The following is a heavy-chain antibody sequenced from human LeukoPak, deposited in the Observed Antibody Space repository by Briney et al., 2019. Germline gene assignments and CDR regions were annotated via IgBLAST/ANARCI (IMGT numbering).Heavy chain of an antibody. Sequence: SETLSLTCTVSGGSISSSSYYWGWIRQHPGKGLEWIGYIYYSGSTYYNPSLKSRVTISVDTSKNQFSLKLSSVTAADTAVYYCARVGTFCSSTSCYVDGLDYYYYGMDVWGQGTTVTVSS. CDR1: GGSISSSSYY. D-gene: IGHD2-2*01. J-gene: IGHJ6*02. CDR3: ARVGTFCSSTSCYVDGLDYYYYGMDV. V-gene: IGHV4-30-4*08. CDR2: IYYSGST.